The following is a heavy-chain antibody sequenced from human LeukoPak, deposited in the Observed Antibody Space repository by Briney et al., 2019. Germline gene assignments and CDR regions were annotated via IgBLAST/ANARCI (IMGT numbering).Heavy chain of an antibody. D-gene: IGHD5-12*01. CDR3: ARAPSLWLQFDY. V-gene: IGHV3-30-3*01. Sequence: PGGSLRLSCAASGFTFSSYAMHWVRQAPGKGLEWVAVISYDGSNKYYADSVKGRFTISRDNSKNTLHLQMNSLRAEDTAVYYCARAPSLWLQFDYWGQGTLVTVSS. CDR1: GFTFSSYA. CDR2: ISYDGSNK. J-gene: IGHJ4*02.